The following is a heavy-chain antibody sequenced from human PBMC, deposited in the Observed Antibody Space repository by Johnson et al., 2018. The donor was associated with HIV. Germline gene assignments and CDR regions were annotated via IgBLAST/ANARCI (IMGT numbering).Heavy chain of an antibody. J-gene: IGHJ3*02. Sequence: VQLVESGGGLIKPGGSLRLSCAASGVTFSNAWMSWVRQAPGKGLEWVGRIKSKTDGGTIDYAAPVKGRFTISRDDSKNTLYLQMNSLKTEDTALYYCNTGAKLSSWYGGNAFDIWGQGTMVTVSS. CDR3: NTGAKLSSWYGGNAFDI. V-gene: IGHV3-15*01. D-gene: IGHD6-13*01. CDR1: GVTFSNAW. CDR2: IKSKTDGGTI.